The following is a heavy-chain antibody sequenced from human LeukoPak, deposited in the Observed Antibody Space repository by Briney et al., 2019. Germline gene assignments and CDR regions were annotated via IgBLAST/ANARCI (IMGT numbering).Heavy chain of an antibody. CDR1: GFIVSSNY. V-gene: IGHV3-66*01. CDR3: ARKNDYVWGSYSN. CDR2: IYSGGST. D-gene: IGHD3-16*01. J-gene: IGHJ4*02. Sequence: GGSLRLSCAASGFIVSSNYMSWVRQAPGKGLEWVSVIYSGGSTYYGDPVKGRLTISRDNSKNTLYLQMNSLRVEDTAVYYCARKNDYVWGSYSNWGQGTLVTVSS.